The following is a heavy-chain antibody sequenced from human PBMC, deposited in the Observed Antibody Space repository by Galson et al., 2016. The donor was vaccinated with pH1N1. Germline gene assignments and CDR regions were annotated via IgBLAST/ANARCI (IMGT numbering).Heavy chain of an antibody. CDR1: GGSISSGGYY. CDR2: IYYSGST. V-gene: IGHV4-31*03. J-gene: IGHJ4*02. D-gene: IGHD3-10*01. CDR3: ARDRVALTGIFDY. Sequence: LSLTCTVSGGSISSGGYYWSWIRQHPGKGLEWIGYIYYSGSTYYNPSLKSRVTVSVDTSKNQFSLRLSSVTAADTAVYFCARDRVALTGIFDYWGQGALVTVSS.